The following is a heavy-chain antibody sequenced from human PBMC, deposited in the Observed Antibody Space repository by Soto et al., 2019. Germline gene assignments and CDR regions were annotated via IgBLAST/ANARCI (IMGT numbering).Heavy chain of an antibody. D-gene: IGHD2-15*01. V-gene: IGHV1-18*01. Sequence: QVQLVQSGGEVMQPGASVKVSCKASGYTFTNYGISWVRQAPGQGLEWMGWINAYNGNANFAQRLQGRVTMTTDTSKSTAYLELRSLRSDDTAVYYCARVLSLLVTEVDYFDYWGQGTLVTVSS. CDR2: INAYNGNA. J-gene: IGHJ4*02. CDR3: ARVLSLLVTEVDYFDY. CDR1: GYTFTNYG.